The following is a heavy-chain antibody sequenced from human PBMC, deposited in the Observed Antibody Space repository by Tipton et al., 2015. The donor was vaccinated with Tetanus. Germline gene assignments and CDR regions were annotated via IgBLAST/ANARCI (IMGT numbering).Heavy chain of an antibody. CDR2: ISYSGST. J-gene: IGHJ4*02. V-gene: IGHV4-61*08. D-gene: IGHD5-24*01. Sequence: TLSLTCTVSGVSIRGEDYYWNWIRQPPGKGLEWLAYISYSGSTNSNYSLKSRNTISRDTSKNQFSLKLASVTAADTAVYYCARANYQSSKKGLFDSWGQGTQVIVSS. CDR1: GVSIRGEDYY. CDR3: ARANYQSSKKGLFDS.